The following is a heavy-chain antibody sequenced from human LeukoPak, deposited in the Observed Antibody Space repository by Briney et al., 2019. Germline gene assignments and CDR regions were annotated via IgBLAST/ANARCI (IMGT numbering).Heavy chain of an antibody. V-gene: IGHV3-48*03. J-gene: IGHJ4*02. Sequence: PGGSLRLSCAASGFMFRSFEMYWVRQAPGKGLEWIAYISSGATTMYYADSVKGRFTISRDDAKNSLFLQMKSLRAEDTAVYYFALLAVASDFDYWGQGALVTVSS. CDR3: ALLAVASDFDY. CDR1: GFMFRSFE. D-gene: IGHD6-19*01. CDR2: ISSGATTM.